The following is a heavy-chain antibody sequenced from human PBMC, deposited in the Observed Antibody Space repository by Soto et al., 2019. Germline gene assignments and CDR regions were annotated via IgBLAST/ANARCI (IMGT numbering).Heavy chain of an antibody. CDR2: IHYSGST. J-gene: IGHJ6*02. V-gene: IGHV4-31*03. CDR3: ARAAGDYYYYYYGMDV. D-gene: IGHD4-17*01. Sequence: QVQLQESGPGLVKPSQTLSLTCTVSGGSISSGGYYWSWIRQHPGKGLEWIGYIHYSGSTYYNPSLKSRVTISVDTSKNQFSLKLSSVTAADTAVYYCARAAGDYYYYYYGMDVWGQGTTVTVSS. CDR1: GGSISSGGYY.